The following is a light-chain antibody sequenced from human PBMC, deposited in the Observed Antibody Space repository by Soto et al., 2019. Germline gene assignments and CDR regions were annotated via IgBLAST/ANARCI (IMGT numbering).Light chain of an antibody. Sequence: EIVLTQSPGTLSLSPGERATLSCRASQSVRSTYLAWYQQKPVQAPRLLIYGASNRATDIPDRFSGSGSGTDLTLTISRLEPEELAVYDCPGYGSSPGTFGQGTKLEIK. J-gene: IGKJ2*01. CDR1: QSVRSTY. CDR2: GAS. V-gene: IGKV3-20*01. CDR3: PGYGSSPGT.